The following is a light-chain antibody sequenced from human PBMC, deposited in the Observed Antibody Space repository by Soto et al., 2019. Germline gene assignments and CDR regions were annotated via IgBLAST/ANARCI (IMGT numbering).Light chain of an antibody. V-gene: IGLV4-69*01. CDR1: SGHSNYA. J-gene: IGLJ2*01. CDR2: LNSDGSH. Sequence: QPVLTQSPSASASLGASVKLTCTLSSGHSNYAIAWHQQQSEKGPRYLMKLNSDGSHSKGDGIPDRFSGSSSGAERYLTISSLQSEDEADYYCQTWGSGIVVFGGGPKLTVL. CDR3: QTWGSGIVV.